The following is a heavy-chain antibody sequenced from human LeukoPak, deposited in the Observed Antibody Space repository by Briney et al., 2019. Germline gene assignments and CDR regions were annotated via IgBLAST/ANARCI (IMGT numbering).Heavy chain of an antibody. CDR3: AKDLHYGSADY. CDR2: ISGSGGST. J-gene: IGHJ4*02. D-gene: IGHD3-10*01. V-gene: IGHV3-23*01. Sequence: GGSLRLSCAASGFTFSSYGMQWVRQAPGKGLEWVSAISGSGGSTYYADSVKGRFTISRDNAKNALYLQMNSLRAEDTAVYYCAKDLHYGSADYWGQGTLVTVSS. CDR1: GFTFSSYG.